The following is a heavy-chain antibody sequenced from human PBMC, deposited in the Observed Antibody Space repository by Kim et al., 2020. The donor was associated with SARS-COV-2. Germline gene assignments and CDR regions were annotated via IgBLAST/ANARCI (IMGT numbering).Heavy chain of an antibody. D-gene: IGHD1-1*01. CDR1: GYSFTSYW. Sequence: GESLKISCKGSGYSFTSYWIGWVRQMPGKGLEWMGIIYPGDSDTRYSPSFQGQVTISADKSISTAYLQWSSLKASDTAMYYCARRLEGATGTDRRSYYGMDVWGQGTTVTVSS. CDR2: IYPGDSDT. J-gene: IGHJ6*02. V-gene: IGHV5-51*01. CDR3: ARRLEGATGTDRRSYYGMDV.